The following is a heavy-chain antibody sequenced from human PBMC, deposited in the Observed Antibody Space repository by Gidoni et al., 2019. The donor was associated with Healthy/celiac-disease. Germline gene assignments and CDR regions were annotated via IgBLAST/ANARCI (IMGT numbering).Heavy chain of an antibody. CDR1: GFTFSSYG. D-gene: IGHD6-19*01. Sequence: QVQLVESGGGVVQPGRSLRLSCAASGFTFSSYGMHWVRQAPGKGLEWVAVRWYDGSNKYYADSVKGRFTISRDNSKNTLYLQMNSLRAEDTAVYYCARDGDSSGWYPLISYGMDVWGQGTTVTVSS. V-gene: IGHV3-33*01. J-gene: IGHJ6*02. CDR3: ARDGDSSGWYPLISYGMDV. CDR2: RWYDGSNK.